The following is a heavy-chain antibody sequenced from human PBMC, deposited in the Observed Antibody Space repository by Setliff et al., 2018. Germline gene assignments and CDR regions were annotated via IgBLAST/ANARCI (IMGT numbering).Heavy chain of an antibody. CDR2: IYSDGSMT. D-gene: IGHD6-13*01. CDR3: ARERGAGSSRWYSHDGFDI. CDR1: GFTFGSNW. J-gene: IGHJ3*02. V-gene: IGHV3-74*01. Sequence: GGSLRLSCAASGFTFGSNWMNWVRQAPGKGLVWVSRIYSDGSMTDYADSVKGRFTIPRDNARNILYLQMNSLKIEDTAVYFCARERGAGSSRWYSHDGFDIWGQGTMVTVSS.